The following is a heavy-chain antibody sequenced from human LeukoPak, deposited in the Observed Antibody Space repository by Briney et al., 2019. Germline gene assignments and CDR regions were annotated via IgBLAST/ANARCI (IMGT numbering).Heavy chain of an antibody. CDR1: GFTFSSYG. J-gene: IGHJ4*02. V-gene: IGHV3-30*18. CDR3: AKGVAAAGTLDY. CDR2: ISYDGSNK. D-gene: IGHD6-13*01. Sequence: GGSLRLSCAASGFTFSSYGMHWVRQAPGKGLEWVAVISYDGSNKYYADSVKGRFTSSRDNSKNTLYLQMNSLRAEDTAVYYCAKGVAAAGTLDYWGQGTLVTVSS.